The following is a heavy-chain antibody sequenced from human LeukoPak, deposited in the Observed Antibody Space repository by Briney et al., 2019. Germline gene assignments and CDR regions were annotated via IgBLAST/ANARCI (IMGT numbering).Heavy chain of an antibody. V-gene: IGHV3-23*01. D-gene: IGHD4-17*01. Sequence: PGGSLRLSSAPSGFTFRSYAMSWVRQAPGKGLEWVSAISGSGGSTYYADSVKGRFTISRDNSKNTLYLQMNSLRAEDTAVYYCAKGDYGDYFDYWGQGTLVTVSS. CDR2: ISGSGGST. CDR3: AKGDYGDYFDY. J-gene: IGHJ4*02. CDR1: GFTFRSYA.